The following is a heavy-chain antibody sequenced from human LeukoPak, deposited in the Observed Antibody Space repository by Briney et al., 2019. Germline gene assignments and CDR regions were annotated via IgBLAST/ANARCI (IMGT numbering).Heavy chain of an antibody. CDR2: IWYDGSNK. D-gene: IGHD6-19*01. CDR1: GFTFSSYG. V-gene: IGHV3-33*06. CDR3: AKDGRSSGWPEV. J-gene: IGHJ4*02. Sequence: GGSLRLSCAASGFTFSSYGMHWVRQAPGKGLEWVAVIWYDGSNKYYADSVKGRFTISRDNSKTTLYLQMNSLRAEDTAVYYCAKDGRSSGWPEVWGQGTLVTVSS.